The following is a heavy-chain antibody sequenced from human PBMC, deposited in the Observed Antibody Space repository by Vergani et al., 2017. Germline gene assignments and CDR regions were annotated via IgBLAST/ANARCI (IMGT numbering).Heavy chain of an antibody. Sequence: QVQLVQSGAEVKKPGASVKVSCKASGYTFTSYGISWVRQAPGQGLEWMGWISAYNGNTNYAQKLQGRVTMTTDTSTSTADMELRSLRSDDTAVYYCARDRRVRGVKVWFDPWGQGTLVTVSS. V-gene: IGHV1-18*01. CDR3: ARDRRVRGVKVWFDP. CDR2: ISAYNGNT. J-gene: IGHJ5*02. CDR1: GYTFTSYG. D-gene: IGHD3-10*01.